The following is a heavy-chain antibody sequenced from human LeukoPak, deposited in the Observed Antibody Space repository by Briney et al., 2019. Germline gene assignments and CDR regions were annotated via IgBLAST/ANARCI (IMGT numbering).Heavy chain of an antibody. CDR3: AREKGNYDFWSDRYYYYYMDV. Sequence: SETLSLTCAVYGGSFSGYYWSWIRRPPGKGLEWIGEINHSGSTNYNPSLKSRVTISVDTSKNQFSLKLSSVTAADTAVYYCAREKGNYDFWSDRYYYYYMDVWGKGTTVTVSS. D-gene: IGHD3-3*01. CDR1: GGSFSGYY. J-gene: IGHJ6*03. CDR2: INHSGST. V-gene: IGHV4-34*01.